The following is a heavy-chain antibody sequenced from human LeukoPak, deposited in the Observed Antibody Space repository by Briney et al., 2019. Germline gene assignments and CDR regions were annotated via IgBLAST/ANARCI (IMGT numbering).Heavy chain of an antibody. Sequence: GGSLRLSCAASGFTVSSIYMSWVRQAPGKGLERVSVIYSGGSTYYADSVKGRFTISRDNSKNTLYLQMNSLRAEDTAIYYCAGDSGYDLLKYWGQGTLVTVSS. CDR3: AGDSGYDLLKY. CDR1: GFTVSSIY. CDR2: IYSGGST. V-gene: IGHV3-53*01. J-gene: IGHJ4*02. D-gene: IGHD5-12*01.